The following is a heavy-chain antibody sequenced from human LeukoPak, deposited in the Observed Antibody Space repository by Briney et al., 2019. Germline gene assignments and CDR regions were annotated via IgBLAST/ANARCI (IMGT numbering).Heavy chain of an antibody. CDR3: ARDRGYDYVWGSYRYTGAFDI. Sequence: PGGSLGLSCAASGFTFSSDWMSWVRQAPGKGLEWVANIKQDGSEKYYVDSVKGRFTISRDNAKNSLYLQMNSLRAEDTAVYYCARDRGYDYVWGSYRYTGAFDIWGQGTMVTVSS. CDR2: IKQDGSEK. V-gene: IGHV3-7*01. CDR1: GFTFSSDW. D-gene: IGHD3-16*02. J-gene: IGHJ3*02.